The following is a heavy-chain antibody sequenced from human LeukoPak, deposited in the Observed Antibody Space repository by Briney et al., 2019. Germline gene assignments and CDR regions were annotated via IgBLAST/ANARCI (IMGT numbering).Heavy chain of an antibody. D-gene: IGHD3-22*01. CDR2: IYYSGST. CDR1: GGSISSYY. V-gene: IGHV4-59*01. Sequence: SSETLSLTCTVSGGSISSYYWSWIRQPPGKGLEWIGYIYYSGSTNYNPSLKSRVTISVDTSKNQFSLKLSSVTAADTAVYYSAAITMIDWFDPWGQGTLVTVSS. J-gene: IGHJ5*02. CDR3: AAITMIDWFDP.